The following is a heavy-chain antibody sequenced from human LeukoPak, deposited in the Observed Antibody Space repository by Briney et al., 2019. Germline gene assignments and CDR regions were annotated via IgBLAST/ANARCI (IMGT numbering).Heavy chain of an antibody. CDR1: GFTFSSYG. CDR3: AKDIAAAGTPNLDY. Sequence: GGSLRLSCAASGFTFSSYGMHWVRQAPGKGLEWVAVIWYDGSNKYYADSVKGRFTISGDNSKNTLYLQMNSLRSEATAVYYCAKDIAAAGTPNLDYWGQGTLVTVSS. CDR2: IWYDGSNK. D-gene: IGHD6-13*01. V-gene: IGHV3-33*06. J-gene: IGHJ4*02.